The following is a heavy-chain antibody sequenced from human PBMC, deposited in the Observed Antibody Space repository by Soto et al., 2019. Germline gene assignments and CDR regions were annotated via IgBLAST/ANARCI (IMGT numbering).Heavy chain of an antibody. CDR3: ARDNYGDYWSPFDY. CDR2: IIPILGIA. V-gene: IGHV1-69*08. CDR1: GGTFSSYT. Sequence: QVQLVQSGAEVKKPGSSVKVSCKASGGTFSSYTISWVRQAPGQGLEWMGRIIPILGIANYAQKFQGRVTITADKSTSTAYRELSSLRSEDTAVYYCARDNYGDYWSPFDYWGQGTLVTVSS. D-gene: IGHD4-17*01. J-gene: IGHJ4*02.